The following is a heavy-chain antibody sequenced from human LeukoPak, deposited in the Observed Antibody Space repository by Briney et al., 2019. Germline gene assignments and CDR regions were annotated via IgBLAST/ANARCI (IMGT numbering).Heavy chain of an antibody. V-gene: IGHV3-30*02. CDR1: GFTFSSYG. Sequence: GGALRLSCAASGFTFSSYGMHWVRQAPGKGLEWAAFIRYDGSNKYYADSVKGRFTISRDNSKNTLYLQMNSLRAEDTAVYYCAKEMVRGVIIRNERGFDYWGQGTLVTVSS. D-gene: IGHD3-10*01. CDR3: AKEMVRGVIIRNERGFDY. J-gene: IGHJ4*02. CDR2: IRYDGSNK.